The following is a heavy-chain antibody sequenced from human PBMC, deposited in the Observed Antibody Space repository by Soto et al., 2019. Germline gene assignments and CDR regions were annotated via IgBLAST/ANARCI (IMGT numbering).Heavy chain of an antibody. CDR2: IRSKGNNYAT. Sequence: EVQLVESGGGLVQPGGSLKLSCAASGFTFSGSAMHWVRQASGKGLKWVGRIRSKGNNYATAYGASLKGRFTISRDDSKNTAYLQMNSLNTDDTAVYYCSRQASDFWSGKPQYYMDVWGKGTTVTVSS. CDR3: SRQASDFWSGKPQYYMDV. D-gene: IGHD3-3*01. CDR1: GFTFSGSA. V-gene: IGHV3-73*01. J-gene: IGHJ6*03.